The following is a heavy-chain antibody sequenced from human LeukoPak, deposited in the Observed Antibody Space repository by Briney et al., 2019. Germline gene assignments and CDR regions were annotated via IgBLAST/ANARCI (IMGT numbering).Heavy chain of an antibody. CDR1: GFTFSSYG. CDR2: IRYDGSNE. CDR3: ARDLMATIGLEY. J-gene: IGHJ4*02. V-gene: IGHV3-30*02. D-gene: IGHD5-12*01. Sequence: TGGSLRLSCAASGFTFSSYGMHWVRQAPGKGLEWVALIRYDGSNEYYADSVKGRFTISRDNSKNTLYLQMTGLRAEDTAVYYCARDLMATIGLEYWGQGTLVTVSS.